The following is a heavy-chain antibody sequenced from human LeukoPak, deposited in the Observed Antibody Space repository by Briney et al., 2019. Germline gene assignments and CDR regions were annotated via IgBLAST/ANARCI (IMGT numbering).Heavy chain of an antibody. CDR2: ISAYNGNT. D-gene: IGHD3-16*02. CDR3: AREGSVWRSYHYFEY. J-gene: IGHJ4*02. CDR1: GYSFSTYV. Sequence: ASVKVSCKASGYSFSTYVINLVRQAPGQGLEWMGWISAYNGNTNYAQKFQGRVTMTTDTSTSTVHMELRSLRADDTAVYYCAREGSVWRSYHYFEYWGQGSLVTVSS. V-gene: IGHV1-18*01.